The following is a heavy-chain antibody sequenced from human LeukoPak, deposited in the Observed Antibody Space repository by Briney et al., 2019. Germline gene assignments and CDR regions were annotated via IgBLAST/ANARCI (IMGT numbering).Heavy chain of an antibody. CDR1: GFTFSSYA. CDR2: ISYDGSNK. Sequence: GGSLRLSCAASGFTFSSYAMHWVRQAPGKGLEWVAVISYDGSNKYYADFVKGRFTISRDNSKNTLYLQMNSLRAEDTAVYYCAKEYSGSFSSFPSYFDYWGQGTLVTVSS. D-gene: IGHD1-26*01. CDR3: AKEYSGSFSSFPSYFDY. J-gene: IGHJ4*02. V-gene: IGHV3-30*04.